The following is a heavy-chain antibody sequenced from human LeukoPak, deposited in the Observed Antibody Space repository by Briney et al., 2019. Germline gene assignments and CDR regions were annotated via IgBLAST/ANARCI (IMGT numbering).Heavy chain of an antibody. J-gene: IGHJ4*02. Sequence: GGSLRLSCAAPGFTFSSYGMSWVRQAPGKGLEWVSAISGSGGSTYYADSVEGRFTISRDNSKNTLYLQMNSLRAEDTAVYYCAKGALDSGYFDYWGQGTLVTVSS. CDR3: AKGALDSGYFDY. V-gene: IGHV3-23*01. CDR2: ISGSGGST. D-gene: IGHD1-26*01. CDR1: GFTFSSYG.